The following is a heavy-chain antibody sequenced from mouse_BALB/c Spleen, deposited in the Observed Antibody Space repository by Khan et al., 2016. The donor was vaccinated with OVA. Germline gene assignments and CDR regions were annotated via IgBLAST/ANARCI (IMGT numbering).Heavy chain of an antibody. J-gene: IGHJ4*01. CDR1: GYSITSNYA. CDR2: ISYSGST. CDR3: ARRNYYGYAVDD. Sequence: VQLKESGPGLVKPSQSLSLTCTVTGYSITSNYAWNWIRQFPGNKLEWMGYISYSGSTSYNPSLKSRISITRDTSKNQFFLQLNSVTTEDTATXYCARRNYYGYAVDDWGQGTSVTVSS. D-gene: IGHD1-1*01. V-gene: IGHV3-2*02.